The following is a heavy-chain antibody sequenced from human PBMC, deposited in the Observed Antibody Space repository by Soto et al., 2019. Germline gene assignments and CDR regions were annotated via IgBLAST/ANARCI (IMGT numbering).Heavy chain of an antibody. CDR1: GFSLTTNEVG. CDR2: IYGDDNR. D-gene: IGHD3-10*01. V-gene: IGHV2-5*02. Sequence: QITLKASGPPLVNPTQTLTLTCSFSGFSLTTNEVGVGWIRQPPGKALEWLAVIYGDDNRLYNPSLKNRVTIMKDTSKDLVVLIMTYMDPMDTGTYYCAHRLPMGSGLLYFDFWGQGIVITVSS. CDR3: AHRLPMGSGLLYFDF. J-gene: IGHJ4*02.